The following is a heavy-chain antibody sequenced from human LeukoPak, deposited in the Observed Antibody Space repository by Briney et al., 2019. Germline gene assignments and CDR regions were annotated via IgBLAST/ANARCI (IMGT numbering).Heavy chain of an antibody. D-gene: IGHD3-9*01. Sequence: GGSLRLSCAASGFTVSSNYMSWVRQAPGKGLEWVSVIYSGGSTYYADSVKGRFTISRDNSKNTLYLQMNSLRAEDTAVYYCARNYDILTGYPSRFDPWGQGTLVTVSS. CDR3: ARNYDILTGYPSRFDP. V-gene: IGHV3-66*01. J-gene: IGHJ5*02. CDR1: GFTVSSNY. CDR2: IYSGGST.